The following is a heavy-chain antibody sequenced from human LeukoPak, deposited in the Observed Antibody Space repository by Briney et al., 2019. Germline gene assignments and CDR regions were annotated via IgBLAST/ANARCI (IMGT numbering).Heavy chain of an antibody. D-gene: IGHD1-26*01. CDR3: ARVGGSYYFDY. J-gene: IGHJ4*02. Sequence: ASVKVSCKASGYTFTSYYMHWVRHAPGQGLEWMGIINPSGGSTSYAQKFQGRVTMTRDMSTTTVYMELSSLRSEDTAVYYCARVGGSYYFDYWGQGTLVTVSS. V-gene: IGHV1-46*01. CDR2: INPSGGST. CDR1: GYTFTSYY.